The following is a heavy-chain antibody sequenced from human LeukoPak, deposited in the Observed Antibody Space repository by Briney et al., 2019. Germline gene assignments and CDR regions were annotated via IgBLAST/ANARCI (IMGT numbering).Heavy chain of an antibody. D-gene: IGHD6-6*01. CDR2: ISTVGDT. V-gene: IGHV3-13*01. CDR3: AREVADSSSWDWSFDL. Sequence: GGSLRLSCAASGFSFSISDFHWVRQAAGKGLGWVSAISTVGDTYYGYSEKDRFTISRENARNSLYLQMNNLRPGDSAVYYCAREVADSSSWDWSFDLWGRGTLVTVSS. CDR1: GFSFSISD. J-gene: IGHJ2*01.